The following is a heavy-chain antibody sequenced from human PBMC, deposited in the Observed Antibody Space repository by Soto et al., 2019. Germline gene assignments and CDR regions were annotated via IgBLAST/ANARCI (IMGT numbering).Heavy chain of an antibody. CDR2: IYYTGST. J-gene: IGHJ4*02. D-gene: IGHD4-17*01. CDR1: GGSISSGDYY. V-gene: IGHV4-30-4*01. CDR3: VRGARYGDPGHY. Sequence: QVQLQESGPGLVKPSQTLSLTCSVSGGSISSGDYYWNWIRQPPGKGLEWIGYIYYTGSTFYNASLKGRVIMSVDTSKNQFSLKLRSVTAADTAVYYCVRGARYGDPGHYWGQGTQVTVSS.